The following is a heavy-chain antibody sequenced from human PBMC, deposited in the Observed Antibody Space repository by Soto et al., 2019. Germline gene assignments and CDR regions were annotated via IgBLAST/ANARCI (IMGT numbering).Heavy chain of an antibody. J-gene: IGHJ3*02. CDR1: GYSFTIYG. D-gene: IGHD3-22*01. CDR2: ISAYTGDT. V-gene: IGHV1-18*04. CDR3: ARADYYDSSGFENGLDI. Sequence: ASVEVACTACGYSFTIYGISWVRQAPGQGLERMRGISAYTGDTNYAEKLQGRVTMTTDTSTSTAYMELRSLRAHDTAVYYCARADYYDSSGFENGLDIWGQGTMVTVSS.